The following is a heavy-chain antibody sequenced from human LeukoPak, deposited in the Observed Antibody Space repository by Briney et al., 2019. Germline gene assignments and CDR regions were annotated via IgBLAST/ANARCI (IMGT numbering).Heavy chain of an antibody. CDR1: GFTFSSYS. Sequence: GGSLRLSCAASGFTFSSYSMNWVRQAPGKGLEWVSYIGSSSSTIYYADSVKGRFTISRDNAKNSLYLQMNSLRAEDTAVYYCAREYIGDTATLYYFDYWGQGTLVTVSS. CDR3: AREYIGDTATLYYFDY. D-gene: IGHD5-18*01. CDR2: IGSSSSTI. V-gene: IGHV3-48*01. J-gene: IGHJ4*02.